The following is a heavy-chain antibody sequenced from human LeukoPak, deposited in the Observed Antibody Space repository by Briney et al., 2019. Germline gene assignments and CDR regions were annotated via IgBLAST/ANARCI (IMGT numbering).Heavy chain of an antibody. CDR1: GYTFTSYG. Sequence: ASVKVSCKASGYTFTSYGISWVRQAPGQGLEWMGWINPNSGGTNYAQKFQGRVTMTRDTSISTAYMELSRLRSDDTAVYYCARGHSGYDFDFDYWGQGTLVTVSS. V-gene: IGHV1-2*02. CDR3: ARGHSGYDFDFDY. D-gene: IGHD5-12*01. J-gene: IGHJ4*02. CDR2: INPNSGGT.